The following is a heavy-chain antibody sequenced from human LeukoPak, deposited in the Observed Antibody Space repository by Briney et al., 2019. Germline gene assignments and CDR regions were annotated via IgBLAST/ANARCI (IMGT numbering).Heavy chain of an antibody. D-gene: IGHD2-2*01. CDR3: ARDEYCSSTSCYLGYFQH. V-gene: IGHV4-59*01. J-gene: IGHJ1*01. Sequence: SETLSLTCTVSGGSISSYYWSWIRQPPGKGLEWIGYIYYSGSTNYNPSLKSRVTISVDTSKNQFSLKLSSVTAADTAVYYCARDEYCSSTSCYLGYFQHWGQGTLVTVSS. CDR1: GGSISSYY. CDR2: IYYSGST.